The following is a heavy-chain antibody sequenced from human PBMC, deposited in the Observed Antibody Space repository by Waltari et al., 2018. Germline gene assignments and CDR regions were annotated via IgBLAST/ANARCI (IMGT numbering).Heavy chain of an antibody. J-gene: IGHJ5*02. CDR2: INHSGRT. CDR1: GGSFSGYY. D-gene: IGHD6-25*01. V-gene: IGHV4-34*01. Sequence: QVQLQQWGAGLLKPSETLSLTCAVYGGSFSGYYWSWIRQPPGKGLEWIGEINHSGRTNYNPSLKSRVTISVDTSKNQFSLKLSSVTAADTAVYYCARGVLRAADPWGQGTLVTVSS. CDR3: ARGVLRAADP.